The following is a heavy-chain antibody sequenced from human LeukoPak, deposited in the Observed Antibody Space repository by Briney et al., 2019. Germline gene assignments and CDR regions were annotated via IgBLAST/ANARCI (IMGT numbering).Heavy chain of an antibody. D-gene: IGHD5-12*01. V-gene: IGHV3-11*01. Sequence: GGSLRLSCAASGFTFSDYYMSWIRQAPGKGPEWVSYISSSGSTIYYADSVKGRFTISRDNAKNSLYLQMNSLRAEDTAVYYCARAPVATIPDYWGQGTLVTVSS. J-gene: IGHJ4*02. CDR3: ARAPVATIPDY. CDR1: GFTFSDYY. CDR2: ISSSGSTI.